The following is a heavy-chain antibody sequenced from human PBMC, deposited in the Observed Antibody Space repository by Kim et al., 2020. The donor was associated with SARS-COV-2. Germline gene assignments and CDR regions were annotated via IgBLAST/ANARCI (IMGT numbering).Heavy chain of an antibody. D-gene: IGHD3-16*01. Sequence: PSLKRRLTISLDKSSNQFSLKLTSVTAADTAVYYCAREDYDYSSGRKGLDPWGQGTLVTVSS. J-gene: IGHJ5*02. CDR3: AREDYDYSSGRKGLDP. V-gene: IGHV4-31*02.